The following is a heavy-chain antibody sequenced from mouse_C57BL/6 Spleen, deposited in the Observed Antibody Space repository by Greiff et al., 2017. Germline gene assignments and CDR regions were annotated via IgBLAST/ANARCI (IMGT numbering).Heavy chain of an antibody. J-gene: IGHJ2*01. CDR2: IYPGSGST. CDR1: GYTFTSYW. CDR3: ARRIYDGYYGYYFDY. D-gene: IGHD2-3*01. Sequence: VQLQQPGAELVKPGASVKMSCKASGYTFTSYWITWVKQRPGQGLEWIGDIYPGSGSTNYNEKFKSKATLTVDTSSSTAYMQLSSLTSEDSAVYDCARRIYDGYYGYYFDYWGQGTTLTVSS. V-gene: IGHV1-55*01.